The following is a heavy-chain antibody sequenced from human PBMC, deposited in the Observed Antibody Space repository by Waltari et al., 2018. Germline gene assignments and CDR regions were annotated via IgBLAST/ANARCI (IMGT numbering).Heavy chain of an antibody. Sequence: QVQLQESGPGLVKPSETLSLTCTVSGGSISRYYCSWIRQPPGKGLEWIGYIYYSGSTNYNPSLKSRVTISVDTSKNQFSLKLSSVTAADMAVYYCARVYKAGATLWWFDPWGQGTLVTVSS. CDR3: ARVYKAGATLWWFDP. J-gene: IGHJ5*02. CDR1: GGSISRYY. V-gene: IGHV4-59*01. CDR2: IYYSGST. D-gene: IGHD1-26*01.